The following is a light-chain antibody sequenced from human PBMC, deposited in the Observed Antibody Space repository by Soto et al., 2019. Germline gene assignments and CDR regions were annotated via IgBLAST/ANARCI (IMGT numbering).Light chain of an antibody. CDR2: GAS. CDR1: QSVSTTF. J-gene: IGKJ5*01. Sequence: ILRTQSPATLSLSPGERATLSWRASQSVSTTFLVWYQQRPGQAPRLLIYGASTRATGIPDRLSGSGSGTDFTLTISRLEPEDFAVYYCQQYGSPITFGQGTRLEI. V-gene: IGKV3-20*01. CDR3: QQYGSPIT.